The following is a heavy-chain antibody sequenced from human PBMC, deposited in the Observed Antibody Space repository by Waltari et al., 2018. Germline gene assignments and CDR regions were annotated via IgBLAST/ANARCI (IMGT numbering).Heavy chain of an antibody. J-gene: IGHJ4*02. CDR1: GSSISSGYY. V-gene: IGHV4-38-2*01. Sequence: QVQLQESGPGLVKPSETLSLTCAVSGSSISSGYYWGWIRQPPGKGLEWIGSIYHSGSTYYNPSLKSRVTISVDTSKNQFSRKLSSVTAADTAVYYCARRGTVTPFDYWGQGTLVTVSS. CDR3: ARRGTVTPFDY. D-gene: IGHD4-17*01. CDR2: IYHSGST.